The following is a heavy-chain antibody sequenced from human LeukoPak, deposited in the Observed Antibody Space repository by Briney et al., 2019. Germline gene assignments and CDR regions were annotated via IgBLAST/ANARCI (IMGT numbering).Heavy chain of an antibody. CDR2: INPSGGST. V-gene: IGHV1-46*01. Sequence: GASVKVSCKASGYTFTSYYMHWVRQAPGQGLEWMGIINPSGGSTSYAQKFQGRVTMTRDMSTSTVYMELSSLRSEDTAVYYCARDGRIAADHNTDAFDIWGQGTMVTVSS. J-gene: IGHJ3*02. CDR3: ARDGRIAADHNTDAFDI. CDR1: GYTFTSYY. D-gene: IGHD6-13*01.